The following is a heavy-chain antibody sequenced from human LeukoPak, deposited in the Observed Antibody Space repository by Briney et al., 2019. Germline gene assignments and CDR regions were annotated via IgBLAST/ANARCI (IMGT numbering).Heavy chain of an antibody. CDR3: AKGGTYYPCIDY. Sequence: ASVTVSFTSFVYSVSTTYINWVRQAPGQGLEWMGRSSAYNGGTAYSKKFQGRVTMTTDSSTTTAYFHLASLRSDDTAVYNCAKGGTYYPCIDYWGEGTLVTVSS. CDR1: VYSVSTTY. V-gene: IGHV1-18*01. D-gene: IGHD1-26*01. J-gene: IGHJ4*01. CDR2: SSAYNGGT.